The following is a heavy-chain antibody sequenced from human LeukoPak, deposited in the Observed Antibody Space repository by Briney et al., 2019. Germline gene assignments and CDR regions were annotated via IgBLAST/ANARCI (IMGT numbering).Heavy chain of an antibody. CDR3: ARVPKGLAYYYYYMDV. CDR1: GGSISSSSYY. CDR2: IYYSGST. Sequence: SETLSLTCTVSGGSISSSSYYWGWIRQPPGKGLEWIGSIYYSGSTYYNPSLKSRVTISVDTSKNQFSLKLSSVTAADTAVYYCARVPKGLAYYYYYMDVWGKGTTVTVSS. J-gene: IGHJ6*03. V-gene: IGHV4-39*07.